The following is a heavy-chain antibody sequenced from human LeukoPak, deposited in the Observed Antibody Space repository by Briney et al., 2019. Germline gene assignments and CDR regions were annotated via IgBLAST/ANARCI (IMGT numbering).Heavy chain of an antibody. V-gene: IGHV3-30*02. Sequence: GGSLRLSCAASGFTFSSYGMHWVRQAPGKGLEWVAFIRYDGSNKYYADSVKGRFTIPRDNSKNTLYLQMNSLRAEDTAVYYFAKGDYVWGSHRQYYFDYWGQGTLVTVSS. J-gene: IGHJ4*02. CDR1: GFTFSSYG. CDR2: IRYDGSNK. CDR3: AKGDYVWGSHRQYYFDY. D-gene: IGHD3-16*02.